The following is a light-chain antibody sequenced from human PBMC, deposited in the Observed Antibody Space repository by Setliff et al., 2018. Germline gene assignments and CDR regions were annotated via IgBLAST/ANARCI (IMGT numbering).Light chain of an antibody. J-gene: IGLJ1*01. CDR2: EVN. CDR3: SSYTGNTFI. V-gene: IGLV2-8*01. CDR1: SSDIGGYKY. Sequence: QSVLTQPPSASGSPGQSVTISCTGTSSDIGGYKYVSWYQQHPGKAPKLMIYEVNKRPSGVSDRFSGSKSGNTASLTISGLQVEDEADYYCSSYTGNTFIFAAGTKVTVL.